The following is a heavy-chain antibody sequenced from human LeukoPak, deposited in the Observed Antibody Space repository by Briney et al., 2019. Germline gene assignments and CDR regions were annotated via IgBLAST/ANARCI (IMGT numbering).Heavy chain of an antibody. Sequence: SETLSLTCAVYGGSFSGYYWSWIRQPPGKGLEWIGEINHSGSTNYNPSLKSRVTISVDTSKNQFSLKLSSVTAADTAVYYCARDKPTHYYDRSGWVYYFDYWGQGTLVTVSS. CDR2: INHSGST. CDR3: ARDKPTHYYDRSGWVYYFDY. J-gene: IGHJ4*02. CDR1: GGSFSGYY. D-gene: IGHD3-22*01. V-gene: IGHV4-34*01.